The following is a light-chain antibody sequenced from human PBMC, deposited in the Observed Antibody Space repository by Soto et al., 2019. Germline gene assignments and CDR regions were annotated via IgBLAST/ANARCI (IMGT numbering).Light chain of an antibody. Sequence: IVWTQYPSTLSLSPWKRDTVPFGASQSVNSNYLAWYQHKPGQAPRLLIYRASIRATGIPARFTASGSGTEFTLTISSLQSEDFALYYCHQYNDWPPRTFGQGTKVDIK. CDR2: RAS. CDR3: HQYNDWPPRT. V-gene: IGKV3-15*01. CDR1: QSVNSN. J-gene: IGKJ1*01.